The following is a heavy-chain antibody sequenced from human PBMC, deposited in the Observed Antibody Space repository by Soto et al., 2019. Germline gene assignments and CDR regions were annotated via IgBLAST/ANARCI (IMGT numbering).Heavy chain of an antibody. J-gene: IGHJ4*02. V-gene: IGHV3-33*01. Sequence: VQLVESGGGVVQPGRSLRLSCAASGFTFSSYGMHWVRQAPGKGLEWVAVIWYDGSNKYYADSVKGRFTISRDNSKNTLYLQMNSLRAEDTAVYYCARDLVSGEAVAYYFDYWGQGTLVSVSS. D-gene: IGHD6-19*01. CDR3: ARDLVSGEAVAYYFDY. CDR2: IWYDGSNK. CDR1: GFTFSSYG.